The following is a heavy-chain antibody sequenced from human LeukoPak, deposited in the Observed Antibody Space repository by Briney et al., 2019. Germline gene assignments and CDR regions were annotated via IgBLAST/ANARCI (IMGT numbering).Heavy chain of an antibody. V-gene: IGHV3-7*01. CDR1: GFTFSSFW. Sequence: GGSLRLSCAASGFTFSSFWMSWVRQAPGRGLEWLANIKQDGSQKYYVDSVKGRFTISRDNAKNSLYLQMNSLRADDTAVYYCATYYYSSGSGPDYWGQGTLVSVSS. D-gene: IGHD3-10*01. J-gene: IGHJ4*02. CDR2: IKQDGSQK. CDR3: ATYYYSSGSGPDY.